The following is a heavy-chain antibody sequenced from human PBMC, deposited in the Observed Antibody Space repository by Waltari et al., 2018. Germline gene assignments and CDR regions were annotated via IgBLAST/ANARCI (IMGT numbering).Heavy chain of an antibody. Sequence: QVHLQESGPGLVKPSETLSLTCSVSGDSISSYYWSWIRQFAGKGLEWIGRISSTGNTNYNPSLKSRVTMSVDTSNNQFSLRLSSVTAADTAVYYCAKDRCTDTNCPPLFDYWGQGTLVTVSS. CDR3: AKDRCTDTNCPPLFDY. J-gene: IGHJ4*02. V-gene: IGHV4-4*07. D-gene: IGHD2-8*02. CDR1: GDSISSYY. CDR2: ISSTGNT.